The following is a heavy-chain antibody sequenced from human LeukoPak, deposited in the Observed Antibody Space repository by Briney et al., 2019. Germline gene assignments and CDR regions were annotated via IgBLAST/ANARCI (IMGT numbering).Heavy chain of an antibody. Sequence: SETLSLTCAVYGGSFSGYYWSWIRQPPGKGLEWIGEINHSGSTNYNPSLKSRVTISVDTSKNQFSLKLSSVTAADTAAYYCARTPTTVTTRGAFDIWGQGTMVTVSS. D-gene: IGHD4-17*01. CDR1: GGSFSGYY. CDR2: INHSGST. V-gene: IGHV4-34*01. J-gene: IGHJ3*02. CDR3: ARTPTTVTTRGAFDI.